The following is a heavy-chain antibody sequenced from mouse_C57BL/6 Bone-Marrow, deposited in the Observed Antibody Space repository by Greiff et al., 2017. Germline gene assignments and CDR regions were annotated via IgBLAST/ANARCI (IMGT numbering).Heavy chain of an antibody. Sequence: EVQLQQSGPELVKPGASVKISCKASGYAFTDYYMNWVKQSHGKSLEWIGDINPNNGGTSYNQKFKGKAPLTVDKSSSTAYMELRSLTSEDSAVDYCARWLPFAYWGQGTLVTVSA. CDR2: INPNNGGT. CDR1: GYAFTDYY. D-gene: IGHD2-2*01. V-gene: IGHV1-26*01. CDR3: ARWLPFAY. J-gene: IGHJ3*01.